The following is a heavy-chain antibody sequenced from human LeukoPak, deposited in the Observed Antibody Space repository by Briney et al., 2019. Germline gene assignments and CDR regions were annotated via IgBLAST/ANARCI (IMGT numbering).Heavy chain of an antibody. V-gene: IGHV1-24*01. J-gene: IGHJ6*02. CDR2: FDPEDGET. CDR3: ATSNWNRYYYYYGMGV. Sequence: GASVKVSCKVSGYTLTELSMHWVRQAPGKGLEWMGGFDPEDGETIYAQKFQGRVTMTEDTSTDTAYMELSSLRSEATAVYYCATSNWNRYYYYYGMGVWGQGTTVTVSS. CDR1: GYTLTELS. D-gene: IGHD1-20*01.